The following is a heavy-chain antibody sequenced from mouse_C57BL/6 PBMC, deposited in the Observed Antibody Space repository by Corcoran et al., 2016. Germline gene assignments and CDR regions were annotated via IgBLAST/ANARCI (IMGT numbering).Heavy chain of an antibody. CDR1: GYTFTDYY. CDR2: IYPGSGNT. D-gene: IGHD1-1*01. Sequence: QVQLKQSGAELVRPGASVKLSCKASGYTFTDYYINWVKQRPGQGLEWIARIYPGSGNTYYNEKFKGKATLTAEKSSSTAYMQLSSLTSEDSAVYFCAIPITTVDPAWFAYWGQGTLVTVSA. V-gene: IGHV1-76*01. CDR3: AIPITTVDPAWFAY. J-gene: IGHJ3*01.